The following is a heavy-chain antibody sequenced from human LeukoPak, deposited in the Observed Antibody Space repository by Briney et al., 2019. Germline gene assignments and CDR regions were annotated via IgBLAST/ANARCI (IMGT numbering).Heavy chain of an antibody. D-gene: IGHD6-13*01. V-gene: IGHV4-4*02. Sequence: PSETLSLTCAVSGGSISSSNWWSWVRQPPGKGLEWIGEIYHSGSTNYNPSLKSRVTISVDKSKNQFSLKLSSVTAADTAVYYCARLGKYSSSWYYFDYWGQGILVTASS. CDR2: IYHSGST. CDR1: GGSISSSNW. CDR3: ARLGKYSSSWYYFDY. J-gene: IGHJ4*02.